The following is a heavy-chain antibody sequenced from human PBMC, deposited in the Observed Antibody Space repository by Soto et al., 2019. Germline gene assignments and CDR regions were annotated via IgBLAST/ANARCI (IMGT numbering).Heavy chain of an antibody. D-gene: IGHD6-19*01. V-gene: IGHV3-9*01. J-gene: IGHJ6*02. Sequence: SLRLSCAASGFTFYDYAIRCVRQSPLKCREWVSGISWNSGSIGYADSVKGRFTISRDNAKNSLYLQMNSLRAEDTALYYCARDKGSGWYGDYYYGMDVWGQGTTVTVSS. CDR2: ISWNSGSI. CDR1: GFTFYDYA. CDR3: ARDKGSGWYGDYYYGMDV.